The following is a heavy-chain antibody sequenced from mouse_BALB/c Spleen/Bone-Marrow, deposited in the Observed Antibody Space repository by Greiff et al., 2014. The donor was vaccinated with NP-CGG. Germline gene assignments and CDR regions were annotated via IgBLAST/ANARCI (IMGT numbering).Heavy chain of an antibody. CDR3: ARRAYGGSYGFAY. CDR1: GYTFTSYW. J-gene: IGHJ3*01. V-gene: IGHV1-7*01. Sequence: QVQLQQPGAELAKPGASLKMSCKASGYTFTSYWMHWVKQRPGQGLEWIGYINPSTGYTEYNQKFKDKATLTADKSSSTAFMQLSSLTSEDSAVYYCARRAYGGSYGFAYWGQGTLVTVSA. D-gene: IGHD1-1*01. CDR2: INPSTGYT.